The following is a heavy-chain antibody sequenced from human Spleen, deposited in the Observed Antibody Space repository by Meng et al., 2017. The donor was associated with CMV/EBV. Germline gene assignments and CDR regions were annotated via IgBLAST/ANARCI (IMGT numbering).Heavy chain of an antibody. CDR2: TFYRSKWYY. V-gene: IGHV6-1*01. D-gene: IGHD2-8*02. J-gene: IGHJ4*02. CDR1: GDSVPSKSAV. Sequence: SGDSVPSKSAVWNWIRQSTSRGLEWLGRTFYRSKWYYEYAVFVKSRITINPDTSKNQFSLQLNSVTPEDTAMYYCARSVLGDAYFDYWGQGTLVTVSS. CDR3: ARSVLGDAYFDY.